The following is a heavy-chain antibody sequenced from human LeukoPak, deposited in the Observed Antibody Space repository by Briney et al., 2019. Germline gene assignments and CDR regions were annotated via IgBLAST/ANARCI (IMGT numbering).Heavy chain of an antibody. V-gene: IGHV4-59*01. CDR1: GGSISSYY. J-gene: IGHJ4*02. CDR3: ARVSPVRQPLGGAFDY. Sequence: SETLSLTCTVSGGSISSYYWSWIRQPPGKGLEGIGYIYYSGSTNYNPSLKSRVTISVDTSKNHFSLKLSSVAAEDTATYYCARVSPVRQPLGGAFDYWGQGTMVTVSS. CDR2: IYYSGST. D-gene: IGHD4-23*01.